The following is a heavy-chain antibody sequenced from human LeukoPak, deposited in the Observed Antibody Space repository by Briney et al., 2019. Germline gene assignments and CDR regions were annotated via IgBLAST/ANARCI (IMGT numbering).Heavy chain of an antibody. CDR3: ARASFNVVFGNWFDP. D-gene: IGHD2-8*01. Sequence: SETLSLTCTVSSGSIGSSSNYWGWIRQAPGKGTEWIGNVYYSGSTFYNPSLKSRVTISVDTSKNQFSLKLRSVTAADTAIYYCARASFNVVFGNWFDPWGQGTLVTVSS. J-gene: IGHJ5*02. CDR1: SGSIGSSSNY. CDR2: VYYSGST. V-gene: IGHV4-39*01.